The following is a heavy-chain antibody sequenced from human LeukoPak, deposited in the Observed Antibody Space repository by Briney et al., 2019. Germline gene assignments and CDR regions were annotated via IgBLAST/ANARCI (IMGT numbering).Heavy chain of an antibody. V-gene: IGHV3-72*01. Sequence: GGSLRLSCAASGFTFSDHYMDWVRQAPGKGLEWVGHIRNKVNSYTTEYAASVKGRFTISRDDSKNSVYLQMNGLKTEDTAVYYCATDLRATHYYYYGMVDVWGQGTTVTVSS. J-gene: IGHJ6*02. CDR3: ATDLRATHYYYYGMVDV. CDR2: IRNKVNSYTT. CDR1: GFTFSDHY. D-gene: IGHD2-15*01.